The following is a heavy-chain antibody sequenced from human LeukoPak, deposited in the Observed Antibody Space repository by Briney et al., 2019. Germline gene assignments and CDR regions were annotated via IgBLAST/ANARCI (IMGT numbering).Heavy chain of an antibody. CDR2: IKQAGSEK. V-gene: IGHV3-7*01. J-gene: IGHJ3*02. D-gene: IGHD6-13*01. CDR1: GFTFSSYW. Sequence: GSLRLSCAASGFTFSSYWMSWVRQAPGKGLEWVANIKQAGSEKYYVDSVKGRFTISRDNAKSSLYLQMNSLRAEDTAVYYCASEGIAAAGSTDAFDIWGQGTMVTVSS. CDR3: ASEGIAAAGSTDAFDI.